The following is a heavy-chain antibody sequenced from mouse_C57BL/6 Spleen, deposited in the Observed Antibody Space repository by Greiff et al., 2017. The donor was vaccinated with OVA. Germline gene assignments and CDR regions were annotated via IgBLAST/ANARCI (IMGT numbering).Heavy chain of an antibody. CDR1: GYAFTNYL. CDR3: ARRDDYRVAY. D-gene: IGHD2-4*01. CDR2: INPGSGGT. J-gene: IGHJ3*01. Sequence: VKLMESGAELVRPGTSVKVSCKASGYAFTNYLIEWVKQRPGQGLEWIGVINPGSGGTNYNEKFKGKATLTADKSSSTAYMPLSSLTSEDSAVYFCARRDDYRVAYWGQGTLVTVSA. V-gene: IGHV1-54*01.